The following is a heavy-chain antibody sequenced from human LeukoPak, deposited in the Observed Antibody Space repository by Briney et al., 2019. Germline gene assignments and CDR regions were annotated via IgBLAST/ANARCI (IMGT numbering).Heavy chain of an antibody. CDR3: SKNGVNYWYFVL. V-gene: IGHV3-23*01. D-gene: IGHD2-8*01. J-gene: IGHJ2*01. Sequence: GGSLRLSCAASGFTFSSFAMSWVRQAPGKGLEWVSGISGSGGGTYNADSVKGRFTISRDNSKNTLYLQMNSLRAEDTAVYYCSKNGVNYWYFVLWGRSTLVTVSS. CDR2: ISGSGGGT. CDR1: GFTFSSFA.